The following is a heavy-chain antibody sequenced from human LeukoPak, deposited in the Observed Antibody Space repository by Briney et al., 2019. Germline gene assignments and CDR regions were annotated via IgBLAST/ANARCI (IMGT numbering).Heavy chain of an antibody. D-gene: IGHD1-26*01. CDR3: AKDQDVYSGSQS. CDR1: GFIFSSFA. V-gene: IGHV3-23*01. J-gene: IGHJ4*02. CDR2: IDGDGGNT. Sequence: GGSLRLSCAVSGFIFSSFAMSWVRQAPGKGLEWVSGIDGDGGNTWNADSVRGRFTISRDNSKNTVFLQMNSLRVEDTAIYYCAKDQDVYSGSQSWGQGTLVTVSS.